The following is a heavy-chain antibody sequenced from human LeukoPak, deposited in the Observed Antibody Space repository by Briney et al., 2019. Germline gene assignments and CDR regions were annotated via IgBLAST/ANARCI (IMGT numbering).Heavy chain of an antibody. CDR3: ARDSVDTVMVTKFDS. D-gene: IGHD5-18*01. Sequence: GGSLRLSCAASGFIVSSNHMSCVRQAPGKGLEWVSIIYSDGSTYYADSVKGRFTVSRDNSKNTLYLQMNSLRAEDTAVYYCARDSVDTVMVTKFDSWGQGSLVTVSS. CDR2: IYSDGST. CDR1: GFIVSSNH. V-gene: IGHV3-66*01. J-gene: IGHJ4*02.